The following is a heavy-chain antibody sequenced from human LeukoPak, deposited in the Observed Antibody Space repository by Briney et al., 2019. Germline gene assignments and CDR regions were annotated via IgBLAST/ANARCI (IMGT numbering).Heavy chain of an antibody. CDR1: GFTFSSYS. CDR3: ARGRAYCGGDCYPHWFDP. CDR2: ISRSSRYI. Sequence: GGSLRLSCAASGFTFSSYSMNWVRQAPGEGLEWVSSISRSSRYIYYADSVKGRFTISRDNAKNSLSLQMNSLRAEDTAVYYCARGRAYCGGDCYPHWFDPWGQGTLVTVSS. J-gene: IGHJ5*02. D-gene: IGHD2-21*02. V-gene: IGHV3-21*01.